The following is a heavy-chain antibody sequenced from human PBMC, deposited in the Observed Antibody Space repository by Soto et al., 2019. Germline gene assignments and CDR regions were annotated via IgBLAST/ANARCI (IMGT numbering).Heavy chain of an antibody. J-gene: IGHJ6*02. Sequence: GGSLRLSCEASGFTFSDYYMSWIRQVPGKGLEWVSYISIGGTPIYYADSVKGRFTISRDNAQNSLYLHMTSLTAEDTALYYCVRGPEELVYYNSIDVWGQGTTVTVSS. CDR3: VRGPEELVYYNSIDV. V-gene: IGHV3-11*01. CDR2: ISIGGTPI. CDR1: GFTFSDYY. D-gene: IGHD3-10*01.